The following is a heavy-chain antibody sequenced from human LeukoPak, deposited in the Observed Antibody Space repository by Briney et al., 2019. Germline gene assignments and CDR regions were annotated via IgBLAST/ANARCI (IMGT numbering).Heavy chain of an antibody. CDR3: ARRRGAAMDWFDP. J-gene: IGHJ5*02. CDR1: GGSISSYY. Sequence: PSETLSLTCIVSGGSISSYYWSWIRQPPGKGLEWIGYIYYSGSTNYNPSLKSRVTISVDTSKNQFSLKLSSVTAADTAVYYCARRRGAAMDWFDPWGQGTLVTVSS. D-gene: IGHD2-2*01. V-gene: IGHV4-59*08. CDR2: IYYSGST.